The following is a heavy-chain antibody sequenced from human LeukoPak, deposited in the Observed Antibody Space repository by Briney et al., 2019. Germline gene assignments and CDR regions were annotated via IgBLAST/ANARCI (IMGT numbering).Heavy chain of an antibody. CDR1: GFTFSDYY. J-gene: IGHJ4*02. D-gene: IGHD3-16*02. Sequence: PGGSLRLSCAASGFTFSDYYMSWIRQAPGKGLEWVSYISSSSSYTNYADSVKGRFTISRDNAKNSLYLQMNSLRAEDTAVYYCARAHMITFGGVIDPGDYWGQGTLVTVSS. V-gene: IGHV3-11*05. CDR2: ISSSSSYT. CDR3: ARAHMITFGGVIDPGDY.